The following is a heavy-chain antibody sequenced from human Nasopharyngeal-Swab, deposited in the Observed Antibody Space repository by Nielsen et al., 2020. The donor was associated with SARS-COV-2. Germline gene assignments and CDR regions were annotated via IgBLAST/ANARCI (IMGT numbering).Heavy chain of an antibody. CDR1: GFTFSSYS. CDR3: ARDYDSTNEAHNWFDP. CDR2: ISSSSSTI. J-gene: IGHJ5*02. Sequence: GESLKISCAASGFTFSSYSMNWVRQVPGKGLEWVSYISSSSSTIYYADSVKGRFTISRDNAKNSLYLQMNSLRDEDTAVYYCARDYDSTNEAHNWFDPWGQGTLVTVSS. V-gene: IGHV3-48*02. D-gene: IGHD2-2*01.